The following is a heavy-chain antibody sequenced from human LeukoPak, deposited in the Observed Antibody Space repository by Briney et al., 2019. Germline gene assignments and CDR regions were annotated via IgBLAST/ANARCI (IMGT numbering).Heavy chain of an antibody. D-gene: IGHD3-22*01. Sequence: GGSLRLSCAASGFTFSSYAMSWVRQAPGKGLEWVSAISGSGGSTYYADSVKGRFTISRDNSKNTLYLQMNSLRAEDTAVYYCAKVSSYDSSGYDALDIWGQGTMVTVSS. J-gene: IGHJ3*02. CDR3: AKVSSYDSSGYDALDI. V-gene: IGHV3-23*01. CDR2: ISGSGGST. CDR1: GFTFSSYA.